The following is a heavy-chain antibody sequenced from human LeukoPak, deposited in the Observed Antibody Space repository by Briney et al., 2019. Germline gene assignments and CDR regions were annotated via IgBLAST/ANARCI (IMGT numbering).Heavy chain of an antibody. CDR3: AKVNVVVIAILAAPRLYYFDY. J-gene: IGHJ4*02. Sequence: GGPLRLSCAASGFTFSSYAMSWVRQAPGKGLEWVSAISGSGGSTYYADSVKGRFTISRDNSKNTLYLQMNSLRAEDTAVYYCAKVNVVVIAILAAPRLYYFDYWGQGTLVTVSS. D-gene: IGHD2-21*01. CDR2: ISGSGGST. CDR1: GFTFSSYA. V-gene: IGHV3-23*01.